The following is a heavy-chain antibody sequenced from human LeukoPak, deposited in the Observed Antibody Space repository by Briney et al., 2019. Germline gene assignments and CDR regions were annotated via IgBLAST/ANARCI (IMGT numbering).Heavy chain of an antibody. J-gene: IGHJ5*02. D-gene: IGHD2-2*01. CDR1: GGSISSYY. CDR2: IYYSGST. CDR3: AREVYCSSTSCQGEWFDP. Sequence: SETLSLTCTVSGGSISSYYWSWIRQPPGKGLEWIGYIYYSGSTNYNPSLKSRVTISVDTSKNQFSLKLSSVTAADTAVYYCAREVYCSSTSCQGEWFDPWGQGTLVTVSS. V-gene: IGHV4-59*01.